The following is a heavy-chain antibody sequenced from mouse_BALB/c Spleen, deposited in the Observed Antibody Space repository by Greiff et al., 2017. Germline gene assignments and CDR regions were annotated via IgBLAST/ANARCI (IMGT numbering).Heavy chain of an antibody. CDR1: GFTFSSFG. CDR3: ARSGLREAMDY. J-gene: IGHJ4*01. D-gene: IGHD1-1*01. CDR2: ISSGSSTI. Sequence: EVKLVESGGGLVQPGGSRKLSCAASGFTFSSFGMHWVRQAPEKGLEWVAYISSGSSTIYYADTVKGRFTISRDNPKNTLFLQMTSLRSEDTAMYYCARSGLREAMDYWGQGTSVTVSS. V-gene: IGHV5-17*02.